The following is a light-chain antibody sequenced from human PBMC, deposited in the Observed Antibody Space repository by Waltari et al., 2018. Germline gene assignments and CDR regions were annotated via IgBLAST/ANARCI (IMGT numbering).Light chain of an antibody. CDR3: QQAYDFPWT. CDR1: QDIVTF. V-gene: IGKV1-39*01. CDR2: CAS. Sequence: DIQMTQSPSSLSASVGDTVTITCRPSQDIVTFLNWYQQKPGKPPALLLFCASNLQSGVPSRFSGRGSGTDFTLTITSLQPEDFATYFCQQAYDFPWTFGQGTRVEVK. J-gene: IGKJ1*01.